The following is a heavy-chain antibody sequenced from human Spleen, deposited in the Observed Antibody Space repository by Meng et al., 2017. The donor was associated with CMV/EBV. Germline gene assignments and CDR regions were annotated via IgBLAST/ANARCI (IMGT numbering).Heavy chain of an antibody. CDR1: GYSFTSFG. Sequence: ASVKVSCKASGYSFTSFGISWVRQAPGQGLEWMGWISAYNGNTNYAQKLQGRVTMTTDTSTSTAYMELRSLRSDDTAVYYCARVQHGERKYYGSGSYWGDYYYGMDVWGQGTTVTVSS. V-gene: IGHV1-18*04. CDR2: ISAYNGNT. CDR3: ARVQHGERKYYGSGSYWGDYYYGMDV. D-gene: IGHD3-10*01. J-gene: IGHJ6*02.